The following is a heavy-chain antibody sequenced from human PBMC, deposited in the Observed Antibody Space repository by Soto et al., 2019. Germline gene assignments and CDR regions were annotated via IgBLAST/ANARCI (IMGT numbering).Heavy chain of an antibody. CDR3: ARDLLPYYYCYYMAV. Sequence: ASVKGSCKASGYTFTSYGISWVRQAPGQGLEWMGWISAYNGNTNYAQKLQGRVTMTTDTSTSTAYMELRSLRSDDTAVYYCARDLLPYYYCYYMAVWGKGSTVTVSS. CDR1: GYTFTSYG. V-gene: IGHV1-18*01. D-gene: IGHD2-15*01. CDR2: ISAYNGNT. J-gene: IGHJ6*03.